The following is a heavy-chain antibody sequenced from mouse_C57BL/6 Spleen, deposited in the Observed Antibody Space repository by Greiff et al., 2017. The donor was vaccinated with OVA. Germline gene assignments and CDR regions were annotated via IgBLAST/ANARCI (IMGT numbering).Heavy chain of an antibody. V-gene: IGHV1-59*01. Sequence: VQLQQSGAELVRPGTSVKLSCKASGYTFTSYWMHWVKQRPGQGLGWIGVIDPSDSYTNYNQKFKGKATLTVDTSSSTAYMQLSSLTTEDSAVYYCATDPYDGSGPAWFAYWGQGTLVTVSA. J-gene: IGHJ3*01. CDR2: IDPSDSYT. D-gene: IGHD1-1*01. CDR3: ATDPYDGSGPAWFAY. CDR1: GYTFTSYW.